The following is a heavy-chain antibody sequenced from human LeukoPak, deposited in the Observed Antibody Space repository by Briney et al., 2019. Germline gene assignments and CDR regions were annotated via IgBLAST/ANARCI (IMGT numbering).Heavy chain of an antibody. CDR2: IYTSGST. CDR1: GGSISSGSYY. D-gene: IGHD3-22*01. V-gene: IGHV4-61*02. J-gene: IGHJ6*03. Sequence: SQSLSLTCTVSGGSISSGSYYWSWIRQPAGKGLECIGRIYTSGSTHYNPSLKSRVIISVDTSKNQFSLKLSSVTAADTAVYYCTRGSIAYYYMDVWGKGTTVTISS. CDR3: TRGSIAYYYMDV.